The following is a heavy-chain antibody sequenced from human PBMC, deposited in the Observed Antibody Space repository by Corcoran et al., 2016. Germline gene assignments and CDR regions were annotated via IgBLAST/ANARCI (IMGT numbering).Heavy chain of an antibody. J-gene: IGHJ4*02. V-gene: IGHV1-46*01. CDR2: INPSGGST. Sequence: QVQLVQSGAEVKKPGASMKVSCKASGYTFTSYYMHWVRQAPGQGLEWMGIINPSGGSTSYAQKFQGRVTMTRDTSTRTVYMELSSLKSEYTAVYYGAREIGDQRQPHKKFDCWGQGTRVTVSS. CDR1: GYTFTSYY. CDR3: AREIGDQRQPHKKFDC. D-gene: IGHD2-21*01.